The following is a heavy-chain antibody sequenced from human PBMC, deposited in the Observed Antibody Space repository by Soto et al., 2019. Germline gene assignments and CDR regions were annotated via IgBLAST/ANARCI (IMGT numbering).Heavy chain of an antibody. CDR2: FFSDAER. Sequence: ASGPTLVNPTETLTLTCSVSGFSLTNGSMGVSWIRQPPGKALEWLAHFFSDAERSYSTSMQSRLNMYKDSSGSQVVITMTNMAPADTATYFCARMDGDYNYYGLDVWGHGIAVTVSS. J-gene: IGHJ6*02. CDR1: GFSLTNGSMG. CDR3: ARMDGDYNYYGLDV. V-gene: IGHV2-26*01. D-gene: IGHD4-17*01.